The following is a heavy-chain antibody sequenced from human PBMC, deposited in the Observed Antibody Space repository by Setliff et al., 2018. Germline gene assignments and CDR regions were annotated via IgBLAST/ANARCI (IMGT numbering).Heavy chain of an antibody. CDR1: GDSISNYY. CDR3: ARGGTYRYFDH. V-gene: IGHV4-59*01. J-gene: IGHJ4*02. D-gene: IGHD5-12*01. Sequence: PSETLSLTCTVSGDSISNYYWSWIRQPPGEGLESIGYVYYTGDTRYSPSLKSRVTMSVDTSKKQFSLKLTSLTAADTAVYYCARGGTYRYFDHWGQGTLVTVSS. CDR2: VYYTGDT.